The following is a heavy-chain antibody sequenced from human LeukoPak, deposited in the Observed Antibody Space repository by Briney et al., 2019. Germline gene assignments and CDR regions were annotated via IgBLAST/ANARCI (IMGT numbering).Heavy chain of an antibody. V-gene: IGHV4-31*03. CDR3: ARVAAATTNPRFDF. CDR2: IGYTGDT. D-gene: IGHD1-1*01. CDR1: GGSISSGAYY. Sequence: SETLCLTCTVSGGSISSGAYYWSWVRQLPEKGLDWIGYIGYTGDTYYNPSLRSRATISKDTSKTQFSLRLNSLTAADTAVYYCARVAAATTNPRFDFWGQGTLVTVSS. J-gene: IGHJ4*02.